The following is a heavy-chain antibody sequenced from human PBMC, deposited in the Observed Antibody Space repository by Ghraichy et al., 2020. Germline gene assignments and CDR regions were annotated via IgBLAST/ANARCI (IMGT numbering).Heavy chain of an antibody. CDR3: ARQRITIFGLVTVDGDAFDI. D-gene: IGHD3-3*01. CDR2: IYSGGST. J-gene: IGHJ3*02. Sequence: GGSLRLSCAASGFTVSSNYMSWVRQAPGKGLEWVSVIYSGGSTYYADSVKGRFTISRDNSKNTLYLQMNSLRAEDTAVYYCARQRITIFGLVTVDGDAFDIWGQGTMVTVSS. CDR1: GFTVSSNY. V-gene: IGHV3-66*04.